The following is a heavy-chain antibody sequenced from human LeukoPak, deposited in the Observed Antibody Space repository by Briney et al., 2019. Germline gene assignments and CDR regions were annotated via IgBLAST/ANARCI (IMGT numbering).Heavy chain of an antibody. D-gene: IGHD6-19*01. Sequence: GASVKVSCKVSGYTLTEXSXHWVRQAPGKGXXXMGGXXXXDXXXXXXXXXXXXXXXXXXXXTXTAYMEXSSXRSEDTAVYYCATIVAVAGHFDYWGQGTLVTVSS. V-gene: IGHV1-24*01. CDR3: ATIVAVAGHFDY. CDR2: XXXXDXXX. CDR1: GYTLTEXS. J-gene: IGHJ4*02.